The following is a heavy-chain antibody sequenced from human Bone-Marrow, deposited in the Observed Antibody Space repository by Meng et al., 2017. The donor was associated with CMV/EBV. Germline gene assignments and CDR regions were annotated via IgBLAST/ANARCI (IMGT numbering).Heavy chain of an antibody. CDR1: GFTFSSYG. Sequence: GESLKISCAASGFTFSSYGMHWVRQAPGKGLEWVAFIRYEGSKKYYEDSVKGRFTISRDNSKNTLYLQMNNLRDEDTAVYYCANRVYWGQGTPVTVSS. CDR2: IRYEGSKK. V-gene: IGHV3-30*02. J-gene: IGHJ4*02. CDR3: ANRVY.